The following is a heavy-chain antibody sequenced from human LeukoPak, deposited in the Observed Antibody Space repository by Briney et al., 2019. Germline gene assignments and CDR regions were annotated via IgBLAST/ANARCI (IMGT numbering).Heavy chain of an antibody. D-gene: IGHD7-27*01. CDR3: RRGSGVADY. J-gene: IGHJ4*02. Sequence: PGGSLRLSCVASGFTFSRYWMHWVRQAPGKGLVWVSRINSDGSSITYADSVKGRFTISRDNAKNTLCLQMTSLRVEDTAVYYCRRGSGVADYWGQGALVTVSS. CDR1: GFTFSRYW. CDR2: INSDGSSI. V-gene: IGHV3-74*03.